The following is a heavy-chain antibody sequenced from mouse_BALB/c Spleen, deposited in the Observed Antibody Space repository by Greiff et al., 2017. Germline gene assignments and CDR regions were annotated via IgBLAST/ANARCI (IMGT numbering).Heavy chain of an antibody. Sequence: QVQLKQSGPGLVAPSQSLSITCTVSGFSLTSYDISWIRQPPGKGLEWLGVIWTGGGTNYNSAFMSRLSISKDNSKSQVFLKMNSLQTDDTAIYYCVRGWPYYYGRGYAMDYWGQGTSVTVSS. CDR3: VRGWPYYYGRGYAMDY. V-gene: IGHV2-9-2*01. J-gene: IGHJ4*01. D-gene: IGHD1-1*01. CDR2: IWTGGGT. CDR1: GFSLTSYD.